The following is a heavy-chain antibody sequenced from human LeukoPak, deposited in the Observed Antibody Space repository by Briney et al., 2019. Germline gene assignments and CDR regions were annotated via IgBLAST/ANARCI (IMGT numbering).Heavy chain of an antibody. CDR1: GYTFTGYY. Sequence: ASVKVSCKASGYTFTGYYIHWVRQAPGQGLEWMGWINPNSGGTNYVQKFQGRVTMTRDTSISTAYMELSRLRSDDTAVYYCAREGVGGTHFNYWGQGTLVTVSS. D-gene: IGHD1-26*01. CDR3: AREGVGGTHFNY. CDR2: INPNSGGT. V-gene: IGHV1-2*02. J-gene: IGHJ4*02.